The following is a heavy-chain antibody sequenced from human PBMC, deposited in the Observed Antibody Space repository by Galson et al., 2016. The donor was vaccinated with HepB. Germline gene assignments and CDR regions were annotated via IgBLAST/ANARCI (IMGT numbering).Heavy chain of an antibody. J-gene: IGHJ6*02. Sequence: SETLSLTCAVSGGSISSSNWWSWVRQPPGKGLEWIGEIFHSGSTNYNPSLKSRVTISVDKSKNQFSLRLSSVTAADSAVYYCARRGCDSWSGLYYYYGMDVWGQGTTVTVSS. CDR3: ARRGCDSWSGLYYYYGMDV. V-gene: IGHV4-4*02. CDR2: IFHSGST. CDR1: GGSISSSNW. D-gene: IGHD3-3*01.